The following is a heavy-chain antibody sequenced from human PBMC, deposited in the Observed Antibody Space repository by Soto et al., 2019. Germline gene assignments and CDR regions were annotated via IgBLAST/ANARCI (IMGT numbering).Heavy chain of an antibody. J-gene: IGHJ4*02. V-gene: IGHV4-38-2*01. CDR2: INHSGST. Sequence: PSETLSLTCVFSGYSISSGYYWGWIQQPPGKGLEWIVSINHSGSTYYNPSLKSRVTISADTSKNQFSLKVSSVTAADTAVYYCARVGKDYDFWNGCYFDYWGQGTLVTVYS. CDR1: GYSISSGYY. D-gene: IGHD3-3*01. CDR3: ARVGKDYDFWNGCYFDY.